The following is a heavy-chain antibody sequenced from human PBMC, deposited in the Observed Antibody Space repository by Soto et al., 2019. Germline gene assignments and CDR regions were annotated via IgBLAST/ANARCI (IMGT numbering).Heavy chain of an antibody. J-gene: IGHJ4*02. V-gene: IGHV3-30*03. CDR2: ISYDGAKK. CDR1: GFSFSSYG. CDR3: GPQIWSGRYLDF. Sequence: GGSLRLSCAASGFSFSSYGMHWVRQAPGKGLEWVAVISYDGAKKYYVDSVQGRFTISRDNSKNTLYLEMNSLRVEDTAVYYCGPQIWSGRYLDFWGQGTLVTVSS. D-gene: IGHD3-3*01.